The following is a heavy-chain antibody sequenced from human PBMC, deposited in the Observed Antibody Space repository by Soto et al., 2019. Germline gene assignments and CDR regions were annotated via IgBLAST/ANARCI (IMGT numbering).Heavy chain of an antibody. CDR2: INSDGSST. CDR1: GFTFSSYW. J-gene: IGHJ5*02. Sequence: GSLRLSCAASGFTFSSYWMYWVRQAPGKGLVWVSRINSDGSSTSYADSVKGRFTISRDNAKNTLYLQMNSLRAEDTAVYYCARGPYCSGGSCYSGGNNWFDPWGQGTLVTVSS. V-gene: IGHV3-74*01. D-gene: IGHD2-15*01. CDR3: ARGPYCSGGSCYSGGNNWFDP.